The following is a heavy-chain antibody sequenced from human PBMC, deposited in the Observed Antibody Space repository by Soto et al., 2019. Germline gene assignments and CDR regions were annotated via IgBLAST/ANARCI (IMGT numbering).Heavy chain of an antibody. Sequence: EVHLVESGGGLVKPGGSLRLSCAASGFTFSSYDMHWVRQAPGKGLEWVSSIGNDGNSIKYGDSVKGRFTISRDNANQSLYLQMSSLRVDDTAIYYCVRPSRAITKFGVDKRFFDYWGQGTLATVSS. D-gene: IGHD3-3*01. CDR3: VRPSRAITKFGVDKRFFDY. CDR2: IGNDGNSI. J-gene: IGHJ4*02. V-gene: IGHV3-21*01. CDR1: GFTFSSYD.